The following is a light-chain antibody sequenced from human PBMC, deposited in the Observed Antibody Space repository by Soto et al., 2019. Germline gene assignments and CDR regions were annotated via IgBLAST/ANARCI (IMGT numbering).Light chain of an antibody. J-gene: IGKJ2*03. Sequence: IVLTQSPGTLSLSPGERATLSCRASQSVSSNYLAWYQQRPGQAPRLLIYGVSSRATGIPDRFSGSGSGTDFTLTISRLEPEDFAVYSCQQSGSSPLYWFGQGTKLEIK. CDR2: GVS. V-gene: IGKV3-20*01. CDR3: QQSGSSPLYW. CDR1: QSVSSNY.